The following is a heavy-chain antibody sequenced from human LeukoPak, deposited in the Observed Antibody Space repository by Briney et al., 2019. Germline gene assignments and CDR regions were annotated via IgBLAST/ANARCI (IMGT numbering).Heavy chain of an antibody. Sequence: GASVKVSCKASGYTFTSYDINWVRQATGLGLEWMGWMNPNSGNTGYAQKFQGRVTMTRNTSISTAYMELSSLRSEDTAVYYCARATGRGYSYGRETNYWGQGTLVTVSS. CDR1: GYTFTSYD. CDR3: ARATGRGYSYGRETNY. D-gene: IGHD5-18*01. V-gene: IGHV1-8*01. J-gene: IGHJ4*02. CDR2: MNPNSGNT.